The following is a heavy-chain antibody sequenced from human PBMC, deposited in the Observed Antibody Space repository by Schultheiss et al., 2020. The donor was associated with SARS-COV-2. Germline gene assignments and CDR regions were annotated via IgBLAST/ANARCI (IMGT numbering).Heavy chain of an antibody. D-gene: IGHD6-13*01. Sequence: GGSLRLSCSASGFTFSSYAMHWVRQAPGKGLEYVSAISSNGGSTYYADSVKGRFTISRDNSKNTLYLQMNSLRAEDTAVYYCARDNSPGYSSSWGDFDYWGQGTLVTVSS. CDR1: GFTFSSYA. CDR2: ISSNGGST. J-gene: IGHJ4*02. V-gene: IGHV3-64*04. CDR3: ARDNSPGYSSSWGDFDY.